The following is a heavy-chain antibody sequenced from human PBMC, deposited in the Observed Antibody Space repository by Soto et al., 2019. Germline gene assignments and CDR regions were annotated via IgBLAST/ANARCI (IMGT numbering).Heavy chain of an antibody. CDR1: GFTFSDYC. CDR2: ISSSSSNI. Sequence: GGSLRLSCAASGFTFSDYCMSWIRQAPGKGLEWVSYISSSSSNIYYADSVKGRFTISRDNAKNSLYLQMNSLRAEDTAVYYCARDQPGYSYGYGLGYWGQGTLVTVSS. V-gene: IGHV3-11*04. D-gene: IGHD5-18*01. CDR3: ARDQPGYSYGYGLGY. J-gene: IGHJ4*02.